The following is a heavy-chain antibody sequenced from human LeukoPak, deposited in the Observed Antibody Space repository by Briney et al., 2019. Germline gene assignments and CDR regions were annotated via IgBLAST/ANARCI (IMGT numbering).Heavy chain of an antibody. V-gene: IGHV3-7*01. CDR2: IKQDGSEK. Sequence: GGSLRLSCAASGFTFSDHDMDWVRQAPGKGLEWVANIKQDGSEKYYVDSVRGRLTISRDNAENSLFLQMNRLRVEDTAVYYCTRDFGRSSYYFDFWGQGTLVTVSS. CDR3: TRDFGRSSYYFDF. J-gene: IGHJ4*02. CDR1: GFTFSDHD. D-gene: IGHD3-3*01.